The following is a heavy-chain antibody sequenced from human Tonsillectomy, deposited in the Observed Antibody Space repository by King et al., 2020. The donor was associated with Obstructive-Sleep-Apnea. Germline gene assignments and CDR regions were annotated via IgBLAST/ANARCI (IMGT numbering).Heavy chain of an antibody. J-gene: IGHJ4*02. Sequence: VQLVESGGGLVQPGGSLRLSCAASGFTFTSYWMSWVRQAPGKGLEWVANIKQDGSEKYYVDSVKGRFIIFRDNAKNSLYLQMNSLRAEDTAVYHCAGDFSGPFDYWGQGTLVTVSS. CDR2: IKQDGSEK. CDR1: GFTFTSYW. D-gene: IGHD6-19*01. CDR3: AGDFSGPFDY. V-gene: IGHV3-7*03.